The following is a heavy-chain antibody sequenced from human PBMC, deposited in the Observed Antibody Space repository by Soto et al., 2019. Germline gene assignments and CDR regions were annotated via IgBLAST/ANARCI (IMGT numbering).Heavy chain of an antibody. D-gene: IGHD5-12*01. Sequence: GGSLRLSCAASGFSFSSYAMSWVRQAPGKGLEWVSAISGSGGSTYYADSVKGRFTISRDNSKNTLYLQMNSLRAEDTAVYYCAKDDGLGYSGYDAFDYCGQGTLVTVSS. V-gene: IGHV3-23*01. CDR3: AKDDGLGYSGYDAFDY. CDR1: GFSFSSYA. J-gene: IGHJ4*02. CDR2: ISGSGGST.